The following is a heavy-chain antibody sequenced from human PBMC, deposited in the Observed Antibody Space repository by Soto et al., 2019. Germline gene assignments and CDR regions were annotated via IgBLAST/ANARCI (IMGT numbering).Heavy chain of an antibody. CDR1: GGSISSYY. V-gene: IGHV4-59*08. J-gene: IGHJ4*02. D-gene: IGHD3-10*02. CDR3: ARHLSPMWIQFDY. CDR2: IYYSGST. Sequence: SETLSLTCTVSGGSISSYYWSWIRQPPGKGLEWIGYIYYSGSTNYNPSLKSRVTISVDTSKNQFSLKLSSVTAADTAVYYCARHLSPMWIQFDYWGQGTLVTVSS.